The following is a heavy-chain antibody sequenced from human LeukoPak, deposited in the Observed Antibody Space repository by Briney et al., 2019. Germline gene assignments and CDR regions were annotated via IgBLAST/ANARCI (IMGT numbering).Heavy chain of an antibody. V-gene: IGHV1-69*04. CDR2: IIPILGIA. Sequence: ASVKVSRKASGGTFSSYAISWVRQAPGQGLEWMGRIIPILGIANYAQKFQGRVTITADKSTSTAYMELSSLRSEDTAVYYCARGQNYYGSGSYYTDAFDIWGQGTMVTVSS. D-gene: IGHD3-10*01. CDR1: GGTFSSYA. CDR3: ARGQNYYGSGSYYTDAFDI. J-gene: IGHJ3*02.